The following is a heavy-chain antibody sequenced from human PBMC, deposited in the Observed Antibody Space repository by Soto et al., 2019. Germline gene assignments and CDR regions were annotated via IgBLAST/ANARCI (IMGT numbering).Heavy chain of an antibody. V-gene: IGHV3-21*01. CDR1: GFTFSSYS. D-gene: IGHD5-12*01. J-gene: IGHJ4*02. CDR3: ARGQGTVEMATIDY. Sequence: EVQLVESGGGLVKPGGSLRLSCAASGFTFSSYSMNWVRQAPGKGLEWVSSISSSSSYIYYADSVKGRFTISRDNAKNSLYLQMNSLRAEDTAVYYCARGQGTVEMATIDYWGQGTLVTVSS. CDR2: ISSSSSYI.